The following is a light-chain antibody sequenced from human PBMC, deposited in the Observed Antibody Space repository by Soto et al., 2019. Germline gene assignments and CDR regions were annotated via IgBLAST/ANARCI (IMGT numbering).Light chain of an antibody. CDR1: HDVSRN. Sequence: DIQMTQSPSSLSASEGDRVTITCQSSHDVSRNLNWFQQKPGEAPQLLIYAASNLEIGVPSRFSGSGSGTDFTLTMSSLQPEDVGTYSCQQYNSRLSFGGGTEVAIK. CDR2: AAS. CDR3: QQYNSRLS. V-gene: IGKV1-33*01. J-gene: IGKJ4*01.